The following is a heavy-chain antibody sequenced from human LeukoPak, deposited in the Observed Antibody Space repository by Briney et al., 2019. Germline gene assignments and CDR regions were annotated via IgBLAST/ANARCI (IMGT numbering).Heavy chain of an antibody. CDR1: GFTLSNYW. Sequence: PGGSLRLSCAASGFTLSNYWMTWVRQAPGKGREWVANINRDGSERYYVDSVKGRFTISRDDAKSSLYLQMNSLRAEDTAVYYCARDSSDRPYIEAAYSDYDFWSGYNYYYGMDVWGQGTTVTVSS. J-gene: IGHJ6*02. D-gene: IGHD3-3*01. CDR2: INRDGSER. CDR3: ARDSSDRPYIEAAYSDYDFWSGYNYYYGMDV. V-gene: IGHV3-7*03.